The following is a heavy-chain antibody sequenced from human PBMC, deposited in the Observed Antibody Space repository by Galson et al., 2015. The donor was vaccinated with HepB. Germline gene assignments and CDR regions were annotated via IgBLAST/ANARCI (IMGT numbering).Heavy chain of an antibody. CDR2: INSDGSST. CDR1: GFTFSSYW. V-gene: IGHV3-74*01. D-gene: IGHD3-10*01. Sequence: SLRLSCAASGFTFSSYWMHWVRQAPGKGLVWVSRINSDGSSTSYADSVKGRFTISRDNAKNTLYLQMNSLRAEDTAVYYCARVELLKYFQHWGQGTLVTVSS. CDR3: ARVELLKYFQH. J-gene: IGHJ1*01.